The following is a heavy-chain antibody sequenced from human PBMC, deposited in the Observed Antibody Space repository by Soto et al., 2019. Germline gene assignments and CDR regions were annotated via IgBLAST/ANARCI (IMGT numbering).Heavy chain of an antibody. D-gene: IGHD3-10*01. V-gene: IGHV3-21*01. CDR2: ISSSSSYI. J-gene: IGHJ6*02. CDR1: GFTFSSYS. CDR3: ARGSGSGSYYYYGMDV. Sequence: VGSLRLSCAASGFTFSSYSMNWVRQAPGKGLEWVSSISSSSSYIYYADSVKGRFTISRDNAKNSLYLQMNSLRAEDTAVYYCARGSGSGSYYYYGMDVWGQGTTVTVSS.